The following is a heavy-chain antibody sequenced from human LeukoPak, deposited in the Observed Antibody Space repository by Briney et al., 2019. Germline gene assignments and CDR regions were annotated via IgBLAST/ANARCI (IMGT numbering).Heavy chain of an antibody. CDR2: IYYSGST. V-gene: IGHV4-39*01. CDR3: ARLSIEVVPASDWFDP. J-gene: IGHJ5*02. D-gene: IGHD2-2*01. Sequence: SETLSLTCTVSGGSISSSSYYWGWIRQPPGKGLEWIGSIYYSGSTYYNPSLKSRVTISVDTSKNQFSLKLSSVTAADTAVYYCARLSIEVVPASDWFDPWGQGTLVTVSS. CDR1: GGSISSSSYY.